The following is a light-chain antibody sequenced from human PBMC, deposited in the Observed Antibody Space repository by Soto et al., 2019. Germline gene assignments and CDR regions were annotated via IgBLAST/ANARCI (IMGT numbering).Light chain of an antibody. V-gene: IGKV1-5*03. CDR2: KAS. CDR1: QSISSW. J-gene: IGKJ1*01. CDR3: QHYYSYSWT. Sequence: DIQMTQSPSTLSASVGDRVTITCRASQSISSWLAWYQQKPGKAPKLLIYKASSLQIGVPSRFSGSGFGTDFTLTISSLQSDDFATYYCQHYYSYSWTFGQGTKVDIK.